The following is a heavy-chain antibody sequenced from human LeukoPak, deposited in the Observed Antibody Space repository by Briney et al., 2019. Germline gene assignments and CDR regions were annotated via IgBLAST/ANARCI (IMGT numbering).Heavy chain of an antibody. J-gene: IGHJ4*02. D-gene: IGHD3-22*01. CDR3: ARGIRALGLISSGYEVDY. CDR2: ISAYNGNT. CDR1: GYTFTSYG. Sequence: ASVKVSCKASGYTFTSYGISWVRQAPGQGLEWMGWISAYNGNTNYAQKLQGRVTMTTDTSTSTAYMELRSLRSDDTAVYYCARGIRALGLISSGYEVDYWGQGTLVTVSS. V-gene: IGHV1-18*01.